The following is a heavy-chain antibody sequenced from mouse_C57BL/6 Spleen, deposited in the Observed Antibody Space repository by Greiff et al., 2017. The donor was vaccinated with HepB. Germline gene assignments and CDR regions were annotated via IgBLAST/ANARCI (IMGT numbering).Heavy chain of an antibody. CDR3: ARYLYYFDY. CDR2: IDPSDSET. Sequence: QQSCKASGYTFTSYWMHWVKQRPIQGLEWIGNIDPSDSETHYNQKFKDKATLTVDKSSSTAYMQLSSLTSEDSAVYYCARYLYYFDYWGQGTTLTVSS. V-gene: IGHV1-52*01. CDR1: GYTFTSYW. J-gene: IGHJ2*01. D-gene: IGHD5-1*01.